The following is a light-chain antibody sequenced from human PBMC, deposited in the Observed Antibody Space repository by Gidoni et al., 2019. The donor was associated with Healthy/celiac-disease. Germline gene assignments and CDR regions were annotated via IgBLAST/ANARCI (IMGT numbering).Light chain of an antibody. J-gene: IGKJ4*01. V-gene: IGKV1-12*01. CDR3: QKANSFPLT. CDR1: QRISSW. Sequence: IQLTQSPSSVSASVGDRVTITCRASQRISSWLAWYQQKPGKDPKLLIYAASSLQSGVPSRFSGSGSGTDLTLTISSLQPEDFATYYCQKANSFPLTFGGGTKVEIK. CDR2: AAS.